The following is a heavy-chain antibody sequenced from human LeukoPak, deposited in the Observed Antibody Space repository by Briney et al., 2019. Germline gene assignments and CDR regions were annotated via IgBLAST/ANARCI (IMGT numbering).Heavy chain of an antibody. CDR1: GDSISSYY. CDR2: ISDTGST. D-gene: IGHD2-2*01. V-gene: IGHV4-59*01. Sequence: SETLSLTCTVSGDSISSYYWSWIRQPPGKGLEWIGYISDTGSTDYNPSLKSRVTISVDTSKNQFSLKLRSVTAADTAVYYCARRVSTMTQFDFWGRGTLVTVSS. CDR3: ARRVSTMTQFDF. J-gene: IGHJ4*02.